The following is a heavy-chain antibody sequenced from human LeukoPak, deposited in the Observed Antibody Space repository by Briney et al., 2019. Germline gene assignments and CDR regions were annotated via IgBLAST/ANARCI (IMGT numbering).Heavy chain of an antibody. Sequence: GGSLRLSCAASGFTFSTYWMHWVRQAPGKGLVWVSRINSDGRSTNYADSVKGRFTISRDNAKNTLYLQMNSLRAEDTAVYYCARGADSGYSSDNWGQGTLVSVSS. CDR3: ARGADSGYSSDN. J-gene: IGHJ4*02. V-gene: IGHV3-74*01. CDR1: GFTFSTYW. D-gene: IGHD3-9*01. CDR2: INSDGRST.